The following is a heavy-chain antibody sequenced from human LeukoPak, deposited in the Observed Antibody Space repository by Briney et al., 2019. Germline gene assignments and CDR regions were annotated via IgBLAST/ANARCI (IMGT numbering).Heavy chain of an antibody. V-gene: IGHV1-8*01. Sequence: ASVKVSCKASGYTFTTYDINWVRQATGQGLEWMGWMSPNSGNTGYAQKFQGRVTMTRSTSTRTAYMELSSLRSEDTAVYYCTRGSPNWGFDFWGQGTLVTVSS. CDR2: MSPNSGNT. D-gene: IGHD7-27*01. J-gene: IGHJ4*02. CDR1: GYTFTTYD. CDR3: TRGSPNWGFDF.